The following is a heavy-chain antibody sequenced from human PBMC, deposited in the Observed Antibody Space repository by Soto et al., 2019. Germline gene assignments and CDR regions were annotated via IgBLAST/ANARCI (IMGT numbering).Heavy chain of an antibody. CDR3: ARRGGSSSGYYYYAMDG. V-gene: IGHV4-31*03. Sequence: LSLTCSVSSDSMNSGGYYWSWIRQHPGKGLEWIGYIYSNGDTYYNPSLKSRVTISVDTSKNQFSLNLTSVTAADTAVYYCARRGGSSSGYYYYAMDGWGQGTTVTVSS. CDR2: IYSNGDT. D-gene: IGHD6-6*01. CDR1: SDSMNSGGYY. J-gene: IGHJ6*02.